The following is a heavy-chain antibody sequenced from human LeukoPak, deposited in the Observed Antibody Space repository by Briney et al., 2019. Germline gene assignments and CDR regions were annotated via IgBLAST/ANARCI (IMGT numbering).Heavy chain of an antibody. CDR1: GFSLSSFE. Sequence: GGSLRLSCAASGFSLSSFEMTWVRQAPGKGLEWIAYADNDGWATSYYADSVKGRFTITRDDAKSSLYLQMDSLTVEDTAVYYCARDLIGWSLDPWGQGTLVSVSS. D-gene: IGHD2-2*03. V-gene: IGHV3-48*03. J-gene: IGHJ5*02. CDR2: ADNDGWAT. CDR3: ARDLIGWSLDP.